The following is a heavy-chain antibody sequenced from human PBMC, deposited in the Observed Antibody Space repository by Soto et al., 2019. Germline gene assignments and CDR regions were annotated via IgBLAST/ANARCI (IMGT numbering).Heavy chain of an antibody. CDR1: GFTFSSYG. CDR2: ISYDGSNK. D-gene: IGHD6-13*01. CDR3: AKDHNKVASSSWYEPFDY. Sequence: QVQLVESGGGVVQPGRSLRLSCAASGFTFSSYGMHWVRQAPGKGLEWVAVISYDGSNKYYADSVKGRFTISRDNSKNTLYLQMNSLRAEDTAVYYCAKDHNKVASSSWYEPFDYWGQGTLVTVSS. J-gene: IGHJ4*02. V-gene: IGHV3-30*18.